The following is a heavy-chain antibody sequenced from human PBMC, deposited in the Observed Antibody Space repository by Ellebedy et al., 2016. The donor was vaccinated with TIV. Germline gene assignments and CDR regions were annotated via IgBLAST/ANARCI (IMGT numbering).Heavy chain of an antibody. J-gene: IGHJ4*01. Sequence: GESLKISCAASGFTFSRHWMHWIRQAPGKGLVWLSRSNGDGGFTHHADFVTGRFTISRDNAKNTLYLQMNSLKAEDTAMYYCSTLSDTGYWGHGTLVTVSS. V-gene: IGHV3-74*01. CDR2: SNGDGGFT. CDR3: STLSDTGY. D-gene: IGHD7-27*01. CDR1: GFTFSRHW.